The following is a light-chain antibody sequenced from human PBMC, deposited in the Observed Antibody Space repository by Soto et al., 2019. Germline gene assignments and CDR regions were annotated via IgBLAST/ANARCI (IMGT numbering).Light chain of an antibody. Sequence: EIVLTQSPATLSLSPGERATLSCRASQSVSSYLAWYQQKPGQAPRLLIYDASNRATGIPARFSGSGSGTDFTLTINSLQSEDFAVYYCQPYNNWPLTFGGGTKGDIK. CDR3: QPYNNWPLT. CDR1: QSVSSY. CDR2: DAS. J-gene: IGKJ4*01. V-gene: IGKV3-11*01.